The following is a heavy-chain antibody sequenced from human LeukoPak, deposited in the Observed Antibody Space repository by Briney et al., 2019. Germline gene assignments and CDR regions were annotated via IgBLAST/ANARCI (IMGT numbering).Heavy chain of an antibody. CDR2: INPNSGNT. CDR3: ARGLRGTGYSYGYYYYMDV. V-gene: IGHV1-8*02. CDR1: GYTFTGYY. D-gene: IGHD5-18*01. Sequence: ASVKVSCKASGYTFTGYYMHWVRQAPGQGLEWMGWINPNSGNTGYAQKFQGRVTVTRNTSISTAYMELSSLRSEDTAVYYCARGLRGTGYSYGYYYYMDVWGKGTTVTVSS. J-gene: IGHJ6*03.